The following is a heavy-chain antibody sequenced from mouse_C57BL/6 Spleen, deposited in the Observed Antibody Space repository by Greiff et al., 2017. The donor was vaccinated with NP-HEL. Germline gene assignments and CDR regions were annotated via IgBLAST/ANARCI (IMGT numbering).Heavy chain of an antibody. J-gene: IGHJ1*03. V-gene: IGHV5-17*01. CDR3: ARDYDIYWYFDV. D-gene: IGHD2-4*01. CDR2: ISSGSSTI. CDR1: GFTFSDYG. Sequence: EVKVVESGGGLVKPGGSLKLSCAASGFTFSDYGMHWVRQAPEKGLEWVAYISSGSSTIYYADTVKGRFTISRDNAKNTLFLQMTSLRSEDTAMYYCARDYDIYWYFDVWGTGTTVTVSS.